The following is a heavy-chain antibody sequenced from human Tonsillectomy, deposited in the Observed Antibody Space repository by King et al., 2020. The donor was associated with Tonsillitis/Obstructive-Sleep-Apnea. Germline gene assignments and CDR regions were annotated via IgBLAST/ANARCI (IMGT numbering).Heavy chain of an antibody. Sequence: VQLQESGPGLVKPSETLSLTCTVSGGSISSYYWSWIRQPAGKGLEWIGHIYTTGSTNYNPSLKSRVTMSVDTSKNQFSLKLTSVTAADTAVYYCAREYSDYSADGRGMDVWGQGTTVTVSS. D-gene: IGHD5-12*01. V-gene: IGHV4-4*07. J-gene: IGHJ6*02. CDR2: IYTTGST. CDR1: GGSISSYY. CDR3: AREYSDYSADGRGMDV.